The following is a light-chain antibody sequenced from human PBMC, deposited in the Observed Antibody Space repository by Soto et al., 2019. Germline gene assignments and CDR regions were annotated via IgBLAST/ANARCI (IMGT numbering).Light chain of an antibody. Sequence: ESVLTQSPGTLSLSPGERATLSCRASQTVISRYLTWYQQKPGQAPRLLIYGASIRATGIQDRFSGSRSGADFTLTISRLEPEDSAVYYCQQFDDSPPAFTFGQGTKLEI. V-gene: IGKV3-20*01. CDR2: GAS. CDR3: QQFDDSPPAFT. J-gene: IGKJ2*01. CDR1: QTVISRY.